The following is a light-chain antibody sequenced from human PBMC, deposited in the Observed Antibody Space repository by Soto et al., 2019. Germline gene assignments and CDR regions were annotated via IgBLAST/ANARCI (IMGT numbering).Light chain of an antibody. CDR1: SSDVGGYNY. J-gene: IGLJ1*01. V-gene: IGLV2-14*01. Sequence: QSALTQPASVSGSPGQSITISCTGTSSDVGGYNYVSWYQQNPGKAPKLIIYEVSNRPSGVSNRFSGSKSGNTASLTISGLQAEDEADYYCSSYTTNSALVFGTGTKVTVL. CDR3: SSYTTNSALV. CDR2: EVS.